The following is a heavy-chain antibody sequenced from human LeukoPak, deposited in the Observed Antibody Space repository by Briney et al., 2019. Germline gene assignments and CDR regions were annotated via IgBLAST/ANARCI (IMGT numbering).Heavy chain of an antibody. Sequence: GKSLRLSCAASGFTFSTYAMSWVRQAPGKGLEWVSAISGSGGSTYYADSVKGRFTISRDNSKNTPYLQMNSLRAEDTAVYYCAKASYGLIDYWGQGTLVTVSS. D-gene: IGHD3-10*01. J-gene: IGHJ4*02. CDR3: AKASYGLIDY. CDR2: ISGSGGST. CDR1: GFTFSTYA. V-gene: IGHV3-23*01.